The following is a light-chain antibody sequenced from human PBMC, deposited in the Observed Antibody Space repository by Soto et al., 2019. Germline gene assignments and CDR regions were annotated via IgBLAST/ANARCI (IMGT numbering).Light chain of an antibody. Sequence: QSVLTQPPSASGTPGQRVTISCSGSSSNIGSNTVNWYQQLPGTAPKLLIYSNNQRPSGVPDRFSGSKSGPSASLAISGLQAEDEADYYCAAWEDSLNVFYVFGTGTKLPV. CDR2: SNN. CDR1: SSNIGSNT. V-gene: IGLV1-44*01. J-gene: IGLJ1*01. CDR3: AAWEDSLNVFYV.